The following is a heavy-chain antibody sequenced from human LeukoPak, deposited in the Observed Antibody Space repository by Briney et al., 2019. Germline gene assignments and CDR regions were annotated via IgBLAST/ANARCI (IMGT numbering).Heavy chain of an antibody. CDR1: GFTFSSYA. CDR3: ARILGSYWTPGYDY. J-gene: IGHJ4*02. D-gene: IGHD1-26*01. CDR2: ISGSGDTP. V-gene: IGHV3-23*01. Sequence: GESLRLSCAASGFTFSSYAMSWVRQAPGKGLEWVSGISGSGDTPYYADSVKGRFIISRDNSKSTLYLQMNSLRAEDTALYYCARILGSYWTPGYDYWGQGTLVTVSS.